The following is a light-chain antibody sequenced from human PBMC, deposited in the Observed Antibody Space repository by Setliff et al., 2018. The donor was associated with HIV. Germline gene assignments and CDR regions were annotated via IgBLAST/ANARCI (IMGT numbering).Light chain of an antibody. J-gene: IGLJ1*01. CDR3: CSYAGTYTSLYV. CDR1: SSDVGGYNY. Sequence: QSALAQPRSVSGSPGQSVTISCTGTSSDVGGYNYVSWYQQHPDKAPKLIIYDVSKRPSRVPDRFSGSKSGNTASLTISGLQAEDEVDYYCCSYAGTYTSLYVFGTGTKVTVL. CDR2: DVS. V-gene: IGLV2-11*01.